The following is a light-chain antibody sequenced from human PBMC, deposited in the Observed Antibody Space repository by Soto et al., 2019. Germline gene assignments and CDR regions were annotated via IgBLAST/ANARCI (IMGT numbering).Light chain of an antibody. CDR2: KAS. J-gene: IGKJ1*01. CDR1: QNISIW. CDR3: QQYTNTNNPWM. V-gene: IGKV1-5*03. Sequence: DVQMRQSPATLSASVGDRVTITCRASQNISIWLAWYQQKPGKAPKNLIYKASSLESGVPSRFSGSGSGTEFTLTLSSLQPDDSATYYCQQYTNTNNPWMFGQGTKVDIK.